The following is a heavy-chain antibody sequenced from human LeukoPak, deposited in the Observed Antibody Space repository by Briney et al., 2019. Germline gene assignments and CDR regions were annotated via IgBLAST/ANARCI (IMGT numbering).Heavy chain of an antibody. CDR1: GGSFSGYY. D-gene: IGHD4-17*01. J-gene: IGHJ4*02. Sequence: PSETLSLTCAVYGGSFSGYYWSWIRQPPGKGLEWIGEINHSGSTNYNPSLKSRVTISVDTSKNQFSLKLSSVTAADTAVYYCARGQGTVTTHWGQGTLVTVSS. V-gene: IGHV4-34*01. CDR2: INHSGST. CDR3: ARGQGTVTTH.